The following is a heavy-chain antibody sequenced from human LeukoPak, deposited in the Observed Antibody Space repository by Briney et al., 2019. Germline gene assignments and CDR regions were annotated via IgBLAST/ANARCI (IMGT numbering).Heavy chain of an antibody. D-gene: IGHD1-26*01. J-gene: IGHJ3*01. V-gene: IGHV3-21*01. CDR2: FDTTGTYI. CDR3: ATRGAGQTGAFDF. Sequence: PGGSLRLSCAASGFTFSSAWMSWVCQAPGKGLEWVSSFDTTGTYIYYAASVKGRFTISRDNAKNSLYLHMNSLRAEDTAVYYCATRGAGQTGAFDFWGHGTMVTVSS. CDR1: GFTFSSAW.